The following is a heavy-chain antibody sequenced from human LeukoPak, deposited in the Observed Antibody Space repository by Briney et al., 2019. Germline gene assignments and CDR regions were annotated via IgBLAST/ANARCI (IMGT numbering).Heavy chain of an antibody. V-gene: IGHV3-23*01. Sequence: PGGSLRLSCAASGFTVSSNYMSWVRQAPGKGLEWVSAISGSGGSTYYADSVKGRFTISRDNSKNTLYLQMNSLRAEDTAVYYCAKDLGGNSPKDFDYWGQGTLVTVSS. CDR1: GFTVSSNY. D-gene: IGHD4-23*01. J-gene: IGHJ4*02. CDR3: AKDLGGNSPKDFDY. CDR2: ISGSGGST.